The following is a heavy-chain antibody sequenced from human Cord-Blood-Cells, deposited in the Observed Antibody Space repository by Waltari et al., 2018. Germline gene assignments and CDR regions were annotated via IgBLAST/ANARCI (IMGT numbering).Heavy chain of an antibody. V-gene: IGHV3-7*01. J-gene: IGHJ2*01. D-gene: IGHD2-15*01. CDR2: IKQDGSEK. CDR1: GFTFSSYR. Sequence: EVQLVESGGGLVQPGGSLRLSCAASGFTFSSYRMRWVRQAPGKGLEWVANIKQDGSEKYYVDSVKGRFTISRDNAKNSLYLQMNSLRAEDTAVYYCARDNRGYCSGGSCYSVDWYFDLWGRGTLVTVSS. CDR3: ARDNRGYCSGGSCYSVDWYFDL.